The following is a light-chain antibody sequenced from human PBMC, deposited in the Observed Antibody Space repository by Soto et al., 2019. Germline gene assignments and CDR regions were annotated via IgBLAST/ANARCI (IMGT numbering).Light chain of an antibody. V-gene: IGKV1-9*01. CDR2: ATS. Sequence: DIQVTQSPLYLSASVGDRVTITCRASQEIISFVAWYQQQPEKAPKLLIFATSRLQTGVPSRFSGSGSGTEFTLTISSLQPEDTATYYCQQYDHPPYTFGQGTKLEIK. CDR1: QEIISF. CDR3: QQYDHPPYT. J-gene: IGKJ2*01.